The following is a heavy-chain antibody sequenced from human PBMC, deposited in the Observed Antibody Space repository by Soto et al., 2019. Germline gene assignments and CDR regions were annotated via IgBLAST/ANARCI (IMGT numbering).Heavy chain of an antibody. J-gene: IGHJ6*04. CDR3: ARWFRGDYYGVDV. D-gene: IGHD3-10*01. CDR1: GGTFSSYA. V-gene: IGHV1-69*05. CDR2: IIPIFGRA. Sequence: SVKVSCKASGGTFSSYAISWVRQAPGQGLEWMGGIIPIFGRANYAQKFQGRVTITTDESTSTAYMELSSLRSEDTAVYYCARWFRGDYYGVDVWGKGTTVNVSS.